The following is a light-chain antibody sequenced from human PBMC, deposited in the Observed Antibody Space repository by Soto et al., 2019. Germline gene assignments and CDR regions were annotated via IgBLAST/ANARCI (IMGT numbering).Light chain of an antibody. CDR2: DAS. CDR3: QQYDNLIT. V-gene: IGKV1-33*01. CDR1: QHIINY. Sequence: DIQMTQSPSSLSVSVGDRFTISCQSSQHIINYLNWYQQKPGKAPKLLIYDASNLETGVPSRFSGSGSGTDFTFTISSLQHEDIATYYCQQYDNLITFGQVTRLEI. J-gene: IGKJ5*01.